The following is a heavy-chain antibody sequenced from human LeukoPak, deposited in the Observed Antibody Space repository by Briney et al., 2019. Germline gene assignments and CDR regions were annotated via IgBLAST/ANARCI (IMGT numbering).Heavy chain of an antibody. J-gene: IGHJ4*02. CDR2: VHYSGTT. V-gene: IGHV4-59*13. CDR3: ARGYGDFRVEGRYFHS. CDR1: DGSITNYD. Sequence: KPSETLSLTCTVSDGSITNYDWSWVRQPPGKGLEFIGPVHYSGTTNYNPSLRSRVTISIDTSKQHFFLKLKSVTAADTAVYYCARGYGDFRVEGRYFHSWGQGTLVTVSS. D-gene: IGHD4-17*01.